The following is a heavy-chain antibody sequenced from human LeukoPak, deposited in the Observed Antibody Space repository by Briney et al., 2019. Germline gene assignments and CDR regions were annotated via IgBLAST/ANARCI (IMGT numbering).Heavy chain of an antibody. V-gene: IGHV3-48*03. CDR3: ARGKGRASYYYYIDV. CDR1: GFTFSSYE. Sequence: GGSLRLSCAASGFTFSSYEINWVRQAPGKGLEWISYIDFTGSTIYYADSVRGRFTISRDNAKNSLYLQMNSLRAEDTAVYYCARGKGRASYYYYIDVWGKGTTVTISS. J-gene: IGHJ6*03. CDR2: IDFTGSTI.